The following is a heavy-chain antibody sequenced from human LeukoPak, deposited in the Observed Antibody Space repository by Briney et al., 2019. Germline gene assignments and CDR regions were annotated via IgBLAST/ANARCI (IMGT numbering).Heavy chain of an antibody. Sequence: SETLSLTCGVYGGPFSGYYWTWIRQPPGKGLEWIGEINHSGGINYNPSLKSRVTISRDTSKNQFFLKVSSVTAADTAVYYCARGRNYDYIWGSYRTPYYFDYWGQGTLVTVSS. CDR3: ARGRNYDYIWGSYRTPYYFDY. V-gene: IGHV4-34*01. CDR1: GGPFSGYY. J-gene: IGHJ4*02. CDR2: INHSGGI. D-gene: IGHD3-16*01.